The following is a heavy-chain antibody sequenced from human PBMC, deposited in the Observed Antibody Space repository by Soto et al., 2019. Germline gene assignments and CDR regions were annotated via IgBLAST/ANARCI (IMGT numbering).Heavy chain of an antibody. CDR2: IYYSGST. CDR3: ARVYDYGELPPGSSWFDP. V-gene: IGHV4-59*01. Sequence: QVQLQESGPGLVKPSETLSLTCTVSGGSISSYYWSWIRQPPGKGLEWIGYIYYSGSTNYTPSLKSRVTISVDTSKNQFSLKLSSVTAADTAVYYCARVYDYGELPPGSSWFDPWGQGTLVTVSS. D-gene: IGHD4-17*01. CDR1: GGSISSYY. J-gene: IGHJ5*02.